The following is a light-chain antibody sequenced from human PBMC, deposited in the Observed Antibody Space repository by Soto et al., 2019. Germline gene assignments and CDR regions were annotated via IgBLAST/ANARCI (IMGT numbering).Light chain of an antibody. Sequence: EIVLTQSPATLSSFPGDRVTLSCRASQAVNTRLAWYQHRPGQAPRLLIYLASNRAAGVPARFSGSGSGTDFTLTISGVEPEDFAVYYCHQRQSWPRTFGQGNTVDI. CDR1: QAVNTR. CDR3: HQRQSWPRT. J-gene: IGKJ1*01. CDR2: LAS. V-gene: IGKV3-11*01.